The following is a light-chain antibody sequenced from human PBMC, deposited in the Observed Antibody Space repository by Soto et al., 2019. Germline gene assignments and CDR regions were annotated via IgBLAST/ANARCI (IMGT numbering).Light chain of an antibody. Sequence: QSALTQPASVSGSPGQSITISCTGTSRDIGNYNYVSWYQHHPGKAPKLMIYEVTSRPPGVSDRFSGSKSGMTASLTISGLQPEEEADYLCASYRSANTLVVFGAGTKVIV. J-gene: IGLJ1*01. CDR3: ASYRSANTLVV. CDR1: SRDIGNYNY. CDR2: EVT. V-gene: IGLV2-14*01.